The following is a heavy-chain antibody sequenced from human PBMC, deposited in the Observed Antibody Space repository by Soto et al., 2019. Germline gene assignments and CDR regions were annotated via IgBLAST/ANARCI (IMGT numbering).Heavy chain of an antibody. CDR3: ARFSGSYTRGLDY. Sequence: PGGSLRLSCAASGFTFSDHYMDWVRQAPGKGLGWVGRSRNKANSYSTEYAASVKGRFTISRDESKNSLYLQMNSLKTEDTAVYYCARFSGSYTRGLDYWGQGTLVTVSS. CDR1: GFTFSDHY. CDR2: SRNKANSYST. V-gene: IGHV3-72*01. J-gene: IGHJ4*02. D-gene: IGHD1-26*01.